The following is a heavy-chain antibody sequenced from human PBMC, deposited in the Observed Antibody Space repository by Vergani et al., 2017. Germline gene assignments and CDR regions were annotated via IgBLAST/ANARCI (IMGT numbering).Heavy chain of an antibody. D-gene: IGHD1-14*01. Sequence: EVQLVESGGGLVKPGGSLRLSCAASGFTFSNAWMSWVRQAPGKGLEWVGHIKSKTDGGTTDYAAPVKGRFTISRDDSKNTLYLQMNSLKTEDTAVYYCTTAPPGYWGQGTLVTVSS. J-gene: IGHJ4*02. CDR1: GFTFSNAW. CDR2: IKSKTDGGTT. CDR3: TTAPPGY. V-gene: IGHV3-15*01.